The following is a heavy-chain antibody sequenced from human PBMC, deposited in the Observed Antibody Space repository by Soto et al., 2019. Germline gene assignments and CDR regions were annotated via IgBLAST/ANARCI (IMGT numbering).Heavy chain of an antibody. Sequence: QVQLVQSGAEVKKPGASVKVSCKASGYTFTSYAMHWVRQAPGQRLEWMGWINAGNGNTKYSQKFQGRVTITRDTSGSTAYMDLSSLRSEGTAVYYCACELQYYGDYEFKCDPLGQGTLVTVSS. D-gene: IGHD4-17*01. CDR3: ACELQYYGDYEFKCDP. V-gene: IGHV1-3*01. CDR1: GYTFTSYA. J-gene: IGHJ5*02. CDR2: INAGNGNT.